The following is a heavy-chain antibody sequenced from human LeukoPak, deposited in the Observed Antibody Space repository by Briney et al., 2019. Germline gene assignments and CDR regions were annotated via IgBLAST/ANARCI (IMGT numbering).Heavy chain of an antibody. Sequence: SETLSLTCTVSGGSISSSTYYWGWIRQPPGKGLEWIGSIYYSGRTYYNPSLKSRVTISVDTSNNQFSLILSSVTDTDTAIYYCARVRSVSNWLDPWGQGTLVTVSS. CDR3: ARVRSVSNWLDP. V-gene: IGHV4-39*01. J-gene: IGHJ5*02. D-gene: IGHD6-19*01. CDR2: IYYSGRT. CDR1: GGSISSSTYY.